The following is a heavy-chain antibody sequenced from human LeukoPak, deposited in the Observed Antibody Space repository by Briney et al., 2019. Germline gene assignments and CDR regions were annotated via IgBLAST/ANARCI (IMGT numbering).Heavy chain of an antibody. CDR3: ARALRIESTEH. D-gene: IGHD3-10*01. CDR1: GGSISSYY. CDR2: IYYSGST. Sequence: SETLSLICTVSGGSISSYYWSWIRQPPGKGLEWIGYIYYSGSTNYNPSLKSRVTISVDTSKNQFSLKLSSVTAADTAVYYCARALRIESTEHWGQGTLVTVSS. J-gene: IGHJ4*02. V-gene: IGHV4-59*08.